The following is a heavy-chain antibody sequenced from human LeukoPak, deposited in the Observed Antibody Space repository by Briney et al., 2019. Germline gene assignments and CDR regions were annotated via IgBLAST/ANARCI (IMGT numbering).Heavy chain of an antibody. CDR2: IYHSGST. V-gene: IGHV4-59*01. CDR3: ARGGGYASPIGY. D-gene: IGHD5-12*01. CDR1: GGPISTYY. J-gene: IGHJ4*02. Sequence: SETLSLTCTLSGGPISTYYWSWIRQPPGKGLEWIGYIYHSGSTNYNPSLKSRVTISVDTSKNQFSLKLSSVTAADTAVYYCARGGGYASPIGYWGQGALVTVSS.